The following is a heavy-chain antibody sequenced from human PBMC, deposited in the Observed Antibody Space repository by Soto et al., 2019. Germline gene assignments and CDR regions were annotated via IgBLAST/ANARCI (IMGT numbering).Heavy chain of an antibody. CDR2: IKQDGSEK. J-gene: IGHJ4*02. CDR1: GFTFSSYW. Sequence: GGSLRLSCAASGFTFSSYWMSWVRQAPGKGLEWVANIKQDGSEKYYVDSVTGRFTISRDNAKNSLYLQMNSIRAEDTAVYYCARASVYDYESSGYTAPFDDWGQGTLVTVSS. CDR3: ARASVYDYESSGYTAPFDD. D-gene: IGHD3-22*01. V-gene: IGHV3-7*03.